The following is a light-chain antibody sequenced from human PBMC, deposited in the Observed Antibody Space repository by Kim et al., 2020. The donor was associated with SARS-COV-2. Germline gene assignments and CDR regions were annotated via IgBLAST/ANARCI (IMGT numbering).Light chain of an antibody. CDR2: KDS. CDR3: FSAADNNWM. J-gene: IGLJ3*02. Sequence: SSELTQPSSVSVSPGQTATITCSGNILAKKYARWFQQKPGQAPVLVIYKDSERPSGIPERFSGSSSGTTVTLTISGAQVEDEAVYHCFSAADNNWMFGGGTQLTVL. CDR1: ILAKKY. V-gene: IGLV3-27*01.